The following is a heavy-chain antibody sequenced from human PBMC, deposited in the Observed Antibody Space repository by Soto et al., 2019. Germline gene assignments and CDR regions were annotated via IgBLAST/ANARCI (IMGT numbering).Heavy chain of an antibody. CDR1: GGTFSSYA. Sequence: QVQLVQSGAEVKKPGSSVKVSCKASGGTFSSYAISWVRQAPGQGLEWMGGIIPIFDTANYAQKFQGRVTITADESTSTAYMELSSLRSEDTAVYYCARVVWGRRSFWYFDLWGRGTLVTVSS. CDR3: ARVVWGRRSFWYFDL. CDR2: IIPIFDTA. J-gene: IGHJ2*01. D-gene: IGHD7-27*01. V-gene: IGHV1-69*01.